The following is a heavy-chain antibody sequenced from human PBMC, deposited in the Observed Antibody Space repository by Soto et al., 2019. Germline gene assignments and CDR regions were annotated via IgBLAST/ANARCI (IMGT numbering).Heavy chain of an antibody. J-gene: IGHJ4*02. CDR3: ARKEQQLVRQGYYFDY. Sequence: SETLSLTCAVSGYSIISGYYWGCIRQPPGKGLEWIGSIYHSGSTYYNPSLKSRVTISVDTSKNQFSLKLSSVTAADTAVYYCARKEQQLVRQGYYFDYWGQGTLVTVSS. CDR2: IYHSGST. V-gene: IGHV4-38-2*01. CDR1: GYSIISGYY. D-gene: IGHD6-13*01.